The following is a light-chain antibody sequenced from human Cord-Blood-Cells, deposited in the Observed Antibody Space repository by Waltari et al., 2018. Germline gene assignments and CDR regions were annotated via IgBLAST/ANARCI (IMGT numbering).Light chain of an antibody. Sequence: ETVLTQSPATLSLSPGERATLSCRASQSVSSYLAWYQQQPGQAPRLLIYDASNRATGIPARFSGSGSGTYFTLTISSLEHEDFAVYYWQQRSNWPLTFGGGTKVEIK. CDR3: QQRSNWPLT. V-gene: IGKV3-11*01. CDR2: DAS. J-gene: IGKJ4*01. CDR1: QSVSSY.